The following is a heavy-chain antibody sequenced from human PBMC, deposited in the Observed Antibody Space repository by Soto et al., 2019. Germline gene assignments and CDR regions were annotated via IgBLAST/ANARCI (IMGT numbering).Heavy chain of an antibody. J-gene: IGHJ6*03. V-gene: IGHV1-69*02. CDR2: IIPILGIA. CDR3: ARGSYSYYYYYYMDV. D-gene: IGHD5-18*01. CDR1: GGTFSSYT. Sequence: SVKVSCKASGGTFSSYTISWVRQAPGQGLEWMGRIIPILGIANYAQKLQGRVTITADKSTSTAYMELSSLRSEDTAVYYCARGSYSYYYYYYMDVWGKGTTVTVSS.